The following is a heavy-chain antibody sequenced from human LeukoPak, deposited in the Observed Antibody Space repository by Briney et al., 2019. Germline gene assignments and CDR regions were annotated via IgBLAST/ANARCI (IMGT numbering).Heavy chain of an antibody. D-gene: IGHD6-19*01. V-gene: IGHV3-30*18. CDR3: AKDLSSGSRRAY. J-gene: IGHJ4*02. CDR2: ISYDGSNK. Sequence: GGSLRLSCAASGFTFSSYGMHWVRQAPGKGLEWVAVISYDGSNKYYADSVKGRFTISRDSSKNTLYLQMNSLRAEDTAIYYCAKDLSSGSRRAYWGQGTLVTVPP. CDR1: GFTFSSYG.